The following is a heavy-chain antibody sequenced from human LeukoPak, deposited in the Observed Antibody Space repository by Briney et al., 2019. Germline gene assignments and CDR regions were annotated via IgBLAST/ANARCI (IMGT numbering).Heavy chain of an antibody. CDR2: ISSSSSTI. J-gene: IGHJ4*02. V-gene: IGHV3-48*01. CDR1: GFTFSSYS. D-gene: IGHD3-9*01. CDR3: ARDDILTGYYGIGDY. Sequence: GGSLRLSCAASGFTFSSYSMNWVRQAPGKGLEWVSYISSSSSTIYYADSVKGRFTISRDNAKNSLFLQMNSLRAEDTAVYYCARDDILTGYYGIGDYWGQGTLVTVSS.